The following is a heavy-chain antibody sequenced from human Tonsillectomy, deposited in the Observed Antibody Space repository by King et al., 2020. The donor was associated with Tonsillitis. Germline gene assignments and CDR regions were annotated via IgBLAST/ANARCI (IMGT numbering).Heavy chain of an antibody. D-gene: IGHD2-2*01. CDR3: TTDEIVVVPAANFDY. V-gene: IGHV3-15*07. Sequence: VQLVESGGGLVKPGGSLRLSCAASGFTFSNAWMNWVRQAPGKGLEWVGRIKRKIDGGTRDYAAPVKGRFTVPRDDSKNTLYLQMNSLKTEDTAVYYCTTDEIVVVPAANFDYWGQGTLVTVSS. J-gene: IGHJ4*02. CDR2: IKRKIDGGTR. CDR1: GFTFSNAW.